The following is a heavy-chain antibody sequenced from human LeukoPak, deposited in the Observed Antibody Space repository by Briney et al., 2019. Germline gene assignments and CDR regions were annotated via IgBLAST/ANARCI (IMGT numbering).Heavy chain of an antibody. CDR2: INSDGSST. V-gene: IGHV3-74*01. D-gene: IGHD6-19*01. Sequence: GGSLRLSCAASGFTFSSYWMHWVRQAPGKGLVWVSRINSDGSSTSYADSVKGRFTISRDNAKNSLYLQMNSLRAEDTAVYYCARVPSSGWFPLDYWGQGTLVTVSS. CDR1: GFTFSSYW. J-gene: IGHJ4*02. CDR3: ARVPSSGWFPLDY.